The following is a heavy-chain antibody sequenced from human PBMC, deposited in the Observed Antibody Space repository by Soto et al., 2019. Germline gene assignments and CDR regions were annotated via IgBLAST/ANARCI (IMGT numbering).Heavy chain of an antibody. CDR3: ARHEGNGNVWPLDY. D-gene: IGHD2-8*01. CDR2: IHYSGST. J-gene: IGHJ4*02. Sequence: QVQLLESGPGLVKPSETLSLTCTVSGDSIGTTHSYWAWIRQSPGKGLEWIGNIHYSGSTYYMPSRRSRVTLSVATSKNQFSLRLTSVTAEDTAVYYCARHEGNGNVWPLDYWGQGILVTVSS. CDR1: GDSIGTTHSY. V-gene: IGHV4-39*01.